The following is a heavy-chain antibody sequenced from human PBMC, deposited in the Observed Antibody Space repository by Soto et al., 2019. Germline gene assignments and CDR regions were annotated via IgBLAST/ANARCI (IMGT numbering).Heavy chain of an antibody. V-gene: IGHV1-69*06. J-gene: IGHJ4*02. CDR2: IIPIFNST. CDR3: AREGRGKKAGYNGLVSLGY. CDR1: GSRFSNYV. D-gene: IGHD2-2*02. Sequence: SVKVSCQVSGSRFSNYVISWVRQAPGHGLEWLGRIIPIFNSTKYAQNFQGRVTITADKSTSTASLELSSLRSDDTAVYFCAREGRGKKAGYNGLVSLGYWGQGTLVPSPQ.